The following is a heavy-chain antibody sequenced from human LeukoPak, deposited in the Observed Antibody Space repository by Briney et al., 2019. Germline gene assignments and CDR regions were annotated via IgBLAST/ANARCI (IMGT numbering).Heavy chain of an antibody. J-gene: IGHJ6*02. D-gene: IGHD3-22*01. CDR1: GGSISSYY. CDR3: ARYDSSRDYGMDV. CDR2: IYYSGST. Sequence: SETLSLTCTVSGGSISSYYWSWIRQPPGKGLEWIGYIYYSGSTNYNPSLKSRVTISVDTSKNQFSLKLSSVTAADTAVYYCARYDSSRDYGMDVWGQGTTVTVSS. V-gene: IGHV4-59*01.